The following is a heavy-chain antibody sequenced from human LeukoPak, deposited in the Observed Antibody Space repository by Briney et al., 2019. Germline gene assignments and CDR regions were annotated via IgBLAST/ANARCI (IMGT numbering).Heavy chain of an antibody. J-gene: IGHJ4*02. CDR2: IYYSGST. V-gene: IGHV4-59*12. CDR3: ARESGTVRRFFMVREFDY. D-gene: IGHD3-10*01. CDR1: GGSISSYY. Sequence: SETLSLTCTVSGGSISSYYWSWIRQPPGKGLEWIGYIYYSGSTNYNPSLKSRVTISVDTSKNQFSLKLSSVTAADTAVYYCARESGTVRRFFMVREFDYWGQGTLVTVSS.